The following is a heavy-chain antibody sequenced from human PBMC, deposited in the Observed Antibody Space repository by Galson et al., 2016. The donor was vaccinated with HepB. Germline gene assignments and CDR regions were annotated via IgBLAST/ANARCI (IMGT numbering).Heavy chain of an antibody. CDR2: IKEDGSKT. CDR3: AKYGDEAGWNFHH. Sequence: SLRLSCAASGFTFSRFWMNWVRQAPGKGLEWVASIKEDGSKTFYVDSVKGRFTMSRGNVEASVSLQMNSLRAEDTAVYYCAKYGDEAGWNFHHWGQGTLVTVSS. J-gene: IGHJ1*01. CDR1: GFTFSRFW. V-gene: IGHV3-7*03. D-gene: IGHD6-19*01.